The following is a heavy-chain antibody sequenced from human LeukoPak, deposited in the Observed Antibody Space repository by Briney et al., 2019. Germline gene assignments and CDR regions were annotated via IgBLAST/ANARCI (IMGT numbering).Heavy chain of an antibody. CDR1: GFTFDDYG. D-gene: IGHD2-8*01. CDR3: ARGFRNGPFDC. J-gene: IGHJ4*02. CDR2: INRNGGSA. V-gene: IGHV3-20*04. Sequence: GGSLRLSCEASGFTFDDYGMSWVRQPPGKGLEWVSGINRNGGSADYADSVKGRFTISRDNAKNSHFLQMNSLRVEDTALYYCARGFRNGPFDCWGQGTLVTVSS.